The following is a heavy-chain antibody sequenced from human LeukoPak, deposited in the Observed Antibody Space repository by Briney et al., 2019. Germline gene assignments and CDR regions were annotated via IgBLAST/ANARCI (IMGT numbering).Heavy chain of an antibody. D-gene: IGHD2-2*01. CDR2: SRNKANSYTT. CDR1: GFTFSDHY. CDR3: ARGYHSFDI. J-gene: IGHJ3*02. Sequence: PGGSLRLSCAASGFTFSDHYMDWARQAPGKGLECVGRSRNKANSYTTEYAASVKGRFTISRDDSKNSLYLQMNSLKTEDTAVYYCARGYHSFDIWGQGTKVTVSS. V-gene: IGHV3-72*01.